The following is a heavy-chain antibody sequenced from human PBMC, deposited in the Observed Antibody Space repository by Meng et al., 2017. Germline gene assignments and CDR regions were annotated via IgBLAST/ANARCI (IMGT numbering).Heavy chain of an antibody. V-gene: IGHV4-31*03. D-gene: IGHD3-10*01. CDR1: GGSISSGGYY. J-gene: IGHJ5*02. CDR2: IYYSGST. CDR3: VTAPITMVRGVIITKWFDP. Sequence: GHVEEVGPGLGKPSQTLSLTCTVSGGSISSGGYYWSWIRQHPGKGLEWIGYIYYSGSTYYNPSLKSRVTISVDTSKNQFSLKLSSVTAADTAVYYCVTAPITMVRGVIITKWFDPWGQGTLVTVSS.